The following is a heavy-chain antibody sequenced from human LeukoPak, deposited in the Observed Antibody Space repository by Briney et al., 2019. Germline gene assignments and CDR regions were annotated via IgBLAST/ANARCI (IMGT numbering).Heavy chain of an antibody. CDR3: ATEGEEWTNFDN. CDR1: GFTFSSTG. Sequence: GGSLRLSCVASGFTFSSTGLHWVRQAPGKGLEWVAMISPDGTKTFYTDSMKGRLTISRDSSNNTLYLQMNSLRVEDTALYYCATEGEEWTNFDNWGQGTLVIVSS. V-gene: IGHV3-30*04. J-gene: IGHJ4*02. CDR2: ISPDGTKT. D-gene: IGHD3-3*01.